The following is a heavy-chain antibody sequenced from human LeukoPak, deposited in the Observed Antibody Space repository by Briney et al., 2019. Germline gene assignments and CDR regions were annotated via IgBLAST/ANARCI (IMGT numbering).Heavy chain of an antibody. CDR2: ISSSSSYI. CDR3: AKDTYDFSNWFDP. V-gene: IGHV3-21*04. CDR1: GFTFSSYG. J-gene: IGHJ5*02. Sequence: GGSLRLSCAASGFTFSSYGMHWVRQAPGKGLEWVSSISSSSSYIYYADSVKGRFTISRDNSKNTLYLQMNSLRAEDTAVYYCAKDTYDFSNWFDPWGQGTLVTVSS. D-gene: IGHD3-3*01.